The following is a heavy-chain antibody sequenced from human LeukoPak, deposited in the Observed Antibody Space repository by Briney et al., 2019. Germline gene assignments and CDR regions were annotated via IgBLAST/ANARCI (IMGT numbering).Heavy chain of an antibody. CDR3: AGSRRTPISTSDY. J-gene: IGHJ4*02. V-gene: IGHV4-59*01. CDR1: GGSISSYY. Sequence: PSETLSLTCTVSGGSISSYYWSWIRQPPGKGLEWIGYIYYSGSTNYNPSLKSRVTISVDTSKNQFSLKLSSVTAADTAVDYCAGSRRTPISTSDYWGQGTLVTVSS. D-gene: IGHD3-9*01. CDR2: IYYSGST.